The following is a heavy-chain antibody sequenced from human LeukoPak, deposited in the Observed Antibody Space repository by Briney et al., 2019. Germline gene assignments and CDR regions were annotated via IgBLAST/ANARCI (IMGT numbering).Heavy chain of an antibody. CDR2: IKQDGSEK. CDR1: GFTFSSYW. Sequence: GGSLRLSCAASGFTFSSYWMSWVRQAPGKGLEWVANIKQDGSEKYYVDSVKGRFTISRDNAKNSLYLQMNSLRAEGTAVYYCARDYCSSTSCYLWDYWGQGTLVTVSS. CDR3: ARDYCSSTSCYLWDY. D-gene: IGHD2-2*01. J-gene: IGHJ4*02. V-gene: IGHV3-7*01.